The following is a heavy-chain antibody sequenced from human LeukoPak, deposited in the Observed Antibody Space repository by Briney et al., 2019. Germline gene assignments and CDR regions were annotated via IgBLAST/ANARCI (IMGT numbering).Heavy chain of an antibody. J-gene: IGHJ4*02. D-gene: IGHD3-9*01. CDR3: ARDGPYYDILTATGTSYFDY. CDR1: GFTFSSYA. V-gene: IGHV3-30*04. Sequence: PGRSLRLSCAASGFTFSSYAMHWVRQAPGKGLEWVAVISYDGSNKYYADSVKGRFTISRDNSKNTLYLQMNSLRAEDTAVYYCARDGPYYDILTATGTSYFDYWGQGTLVTASS. CDR2: ISYDGSNK.